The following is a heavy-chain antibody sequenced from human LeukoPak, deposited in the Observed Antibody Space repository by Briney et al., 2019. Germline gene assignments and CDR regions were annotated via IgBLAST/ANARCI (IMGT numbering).Heavy chain of an antibody. D-gene: IGHD5-12*01. J-gene: IGHJ6*03. V-gene: IGHV4-34*01. Sequence: SETLSLTCAVYGGSSSGYYWSWIRHPPGKGLEWIGEINHSGSTNYNPSLKSRVTISVDTSKNQFSLKLSSVTAADTAVYYCARNSRGYSGYSYYYMDVWGKGTTVTVSS. CDR1: GGSSSGYY. CDR2: INHSGST. CDR3: ARNSRGYSGYSYYYMDV.